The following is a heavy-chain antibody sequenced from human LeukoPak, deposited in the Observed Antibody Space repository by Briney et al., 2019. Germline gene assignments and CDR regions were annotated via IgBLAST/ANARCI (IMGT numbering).Heavy chain of an antibody. D-gene: IGHD3-22*01. CDR1: GYTFTGYY. CDR2: INPNSGGT. J-gene: IGHJ4*02. Sequence: ASVKVSCKASGYTFTGYYMHWVRQAPGQGLEWMGWINPNSGGTNYAQKFQGRVTMTRDTSISTAYMELSRLRSGDTAVYYCARVSPYNYYDSSETLDYWGQGTLVTVSS. V-gene: IGHV1-2*02. CDR3: ARVSPYNYYDSSETLDY.